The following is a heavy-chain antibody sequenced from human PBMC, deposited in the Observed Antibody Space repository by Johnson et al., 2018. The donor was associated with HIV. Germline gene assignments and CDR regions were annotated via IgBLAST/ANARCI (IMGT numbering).Heavy chain of an antibody. CDR2: ISTSGGTL. Sequence: VLLVESGGGLVKAGGSLRLSCAASGFIFNDYYMSWIRQAPGKGLELLSYISTSGGTLYYADSVKDRFTIFRDNAKSSLYLQMNSLRVEDTAIYYCARRMVVGYHALDFWGQGTVVSVPS. D-gene: IGHD2-21*01. J-gene: IGHJ3*01. CDR1: GFIFNDYY. CDR3: ARRMVVGYHALDF. V-gene: IGHV3-11*04.